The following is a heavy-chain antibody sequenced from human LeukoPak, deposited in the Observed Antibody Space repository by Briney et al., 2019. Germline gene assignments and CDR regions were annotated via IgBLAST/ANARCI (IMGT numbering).Heavy chain of an antibody. CDR2: ISSSSGYI. J-gene: IGHJ3*02. D-gene: IGHD3-3*01. CDR1: GFTFSSYS. V-gene: IGHV3-21*01. CDR3: ARDGVAVVDAFDI. Sequence: PGGSLRLSCAASGFTFSSYSMNWVRQAPGKGLEWVSCISSSSGYIDYADSVEGRFTISRDNAKNSLYLLMNSLRAEDTAVYYCARDGVAVVDAFDIWGQGTMVTVSP.